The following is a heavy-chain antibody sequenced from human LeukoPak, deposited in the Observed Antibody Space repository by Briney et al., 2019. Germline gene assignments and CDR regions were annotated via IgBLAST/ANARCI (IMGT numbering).Heavy chain of an antibody. CDR2: INSDGSST. Sequence: QPGGSLRLSCAASGFTFSNYWMHWVRQAPGMGLVWVSRINSDGSSTNYADSVKGRFTISRDNAKNTLYLQMNSLRAEDTAVYYCARDHGDYHFDCWGQGTLVTVSS. V-gene: IGHV3-74*01. D-gene: IGHD4-17*01. CDR1: GFTFSNYW. CDR3: ARDHGDYHFDC. J-gene: IGHJ4*02.